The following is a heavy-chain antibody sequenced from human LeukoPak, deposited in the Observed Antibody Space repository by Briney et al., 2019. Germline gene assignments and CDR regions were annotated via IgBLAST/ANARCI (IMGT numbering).Heavy chain of an antibody. CDR2: IDPSGGST. Sequence: ASVKVSCKASGYTLTSYFIHWVRQAPGQGLEWMGIIDPSGGSTSYAQKFQGRVTMTRDTSTSTVYMELSSLRSEDTAVYYCARDQDWNYAFDIWGQGTMVTVSS. J-gene: IGHJ3*02. CDR1: GYTLTSYF. D-gene: IGHD1-7*01. CDR3: ARDQDWNYAFDI. V-gene: IGHV1-46*01.